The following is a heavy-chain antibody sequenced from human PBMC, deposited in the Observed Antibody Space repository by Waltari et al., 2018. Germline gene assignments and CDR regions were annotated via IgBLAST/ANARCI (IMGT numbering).Heavy chain of an antibody. Sequence: QVQLQESGPGLVKPSETLSLTCAVSGYSISSGYYWGWIRQPPGKGLEWIGSIYHSGSTYYNQSLKMRVTISVDTSKNQFSLKLSSVNAADTAVYYCARGKACPDVWGQGTTVTVS. CDR3: ARGKACPDV. J-gene: IGHJ6*02. CDR2: IYHSGST. V-gene: IGHV4-38-2*01. CDR1: GYSISSGYY.